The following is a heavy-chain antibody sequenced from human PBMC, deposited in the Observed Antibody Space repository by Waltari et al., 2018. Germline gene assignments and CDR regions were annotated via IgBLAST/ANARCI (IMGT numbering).Heavy chain of an antibody. J-gene: IGHJ4*02. V-gene: IGHV4-59*08. D-gene: IGHD3-22*01. Sequence: QVQLQESGPGLVKPSETLSLTCTVSGGSISSYYWSWIRQPPGKGLEWIGYIYYSGSTHHTPPLKSRVTISGDTSKNQFSLKLSSVTAADTAVYYCASSKPQGSGDYYDSSGYYEDEGYFDYWGQGTLVTVSS. CDR3: ASSKPQGSGDYYDSSGYYEDEGYFDY. CDR2: IYYSGST. CDR1: GGSISSYY.